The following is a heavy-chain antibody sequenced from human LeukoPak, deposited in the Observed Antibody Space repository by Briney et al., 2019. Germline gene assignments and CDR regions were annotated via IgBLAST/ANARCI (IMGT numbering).Heavy chain of an antibody. V-gene: IGHV3-23*01. D-gene: IGHD5-24*01. CDR1: GLSFSTYD. CDR3: AKDLIFNYARFDP. J-gene: IGHJ5*02. Sequence: GGSLRLSCAASGLSFSTYDMTWVRQAPGKGLEWVSAISVSGTNTYYADFVKGRFTVSRDNSKNTLYLQMNSLRAEDTAVYYCAKDLIFNYARFDPWGQGTLVTVSS. CDR2: ISVSGTNT.